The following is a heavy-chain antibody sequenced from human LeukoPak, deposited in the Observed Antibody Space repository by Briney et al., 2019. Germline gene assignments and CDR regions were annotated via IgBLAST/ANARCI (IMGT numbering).Heavy chain of an antibody. Sequence: SETLSLTCTVSGGSISSYYWSWIRQPPGKGLEWIGYIYYSGSTNYNPSLKSRVTISVDTSKNQFSPKLSSVTAADTAVYYCARVVMVRGVIEINYYFDYWGQGTLVTVSS. CDR2: IYYSGST. J-gene: IGHJ4*02. CDR3: ARVVMVRGVIEINYYFDY. D-gene: IGHD3-10*01. V-gene: IGHV4-59*01. CDR1: GGSISSYY.